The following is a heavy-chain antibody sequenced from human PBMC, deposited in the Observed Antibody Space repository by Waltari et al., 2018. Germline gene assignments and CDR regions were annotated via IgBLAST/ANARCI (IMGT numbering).Heavy chain of an antibody. Sequence: QVQLRESGPGLVKPSETLSLTCAVSIYSITSGHHWAWIRQSPGKGLEFIGNIYHSGSTSNSPSLESRVTTLVDTSKNQFSLKLSSVTAADTAVYYCARDSYCSGPACYLFDSWGPGALVTVSS. D-gene: IGHD2-15*01. J-gene: IGHJ4*02. CDR3: ARDSYCSGPACYLFDS. CDR2: IYHSGST. V-gene: IGHV4-38-2*02. CDR1: IYSITSGHH.